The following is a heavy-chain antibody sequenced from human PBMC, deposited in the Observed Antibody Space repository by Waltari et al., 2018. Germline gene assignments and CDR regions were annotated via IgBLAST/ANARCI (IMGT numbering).Heavy chain of an antibody. CDR2: INHSGST. CDR1: GGSFSGYY. Sequence: QVQLQQWGAGLLKPSETLSLTCAVYGGSFSGYYWSWIRQPPGKGLEWIGEINHSGSTNYNPALKSRVPISVDTSKNQFSLKLSSVTAADTAVYYCARGIPDYWGQGTLVTVSS. CDR3: ARGIPDY. J-gene: IGHJ4*02. V-gene: IGHV4-34*01. D-gene: IGHD2-21*01.